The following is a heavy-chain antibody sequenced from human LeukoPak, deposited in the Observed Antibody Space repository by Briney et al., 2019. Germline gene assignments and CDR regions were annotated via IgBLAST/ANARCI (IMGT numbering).Heavy chain of an antibody. CDR1: GFTFSSYG. D-gene: IGHD3-22*01. J-gene: IGHJ4*02. V-gene: IGHV3-30*18. CDR3: AKDRGSYYDSSGFRTLLYYFDY. Sequence: GGSLRLSCAASGFTFSSYGMHWVRQAPGQGLEWVAVISYDGSNKYYADSVKGRFTISRDNSKNTLYLQMNSLRAEDTAVYYCAKDRGSYYDSSGFRTLLYYFDYWGQGTLVTVSS. CDR2: ISYDGSNK.